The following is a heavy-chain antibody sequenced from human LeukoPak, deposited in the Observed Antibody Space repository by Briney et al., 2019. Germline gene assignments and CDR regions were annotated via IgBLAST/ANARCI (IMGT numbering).Heavy chain of an antibody. CDR2: ISFSDEST. D-gene: IGHD2/OR15-2a*01. J-gene: IGHJ2*01. CDR1: EFTFSNYA. Sequence: GGSLRLSCAASEFTFSNYAMTWVRQAPGKGLQWVSIISFSDESTYYADSVKGRFTISRDSSKSTVYLQMNSLKDEDTAVYYCARAFYSAYTGPWYFDLWGRGTLVTVSS. V-gene: IGHV3-23*01. CDR3: ARAFYSAYTGPWYFDL.